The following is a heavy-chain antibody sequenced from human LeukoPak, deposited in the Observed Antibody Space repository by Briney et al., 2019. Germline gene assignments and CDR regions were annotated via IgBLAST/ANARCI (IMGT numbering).Heavy chain of an antibody. CDR2: ISYNGSNK. CDR3: ATDQYSSGWSFDY. Sequence: GGSLRLSCAASGFTFSSYGMNWVRQAPGKGLEWVAVISYNGSNKYYADSVKGRFAISRDNSKNTLYLQMNSLSAEDTAVYYCATDQYSSGWSFDYWGQGTLVTVSS. J-gene: IGHJ4*02. V-gene: IGHV3-30*03. D-gene: IGHD6-19*01. CDR1: GFTFSSYG.